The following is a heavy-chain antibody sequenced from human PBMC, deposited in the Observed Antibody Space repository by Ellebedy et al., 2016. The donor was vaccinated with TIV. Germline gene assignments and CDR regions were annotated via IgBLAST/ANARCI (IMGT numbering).Heavy chain of an antibody. CDR1: RFTFSSYS. D-gene: IGHD1-26*01. J-gene: IGHJ6*02. Sequence: PGGSLRLSCAASRFTFSSYSMNWVRQAPGKGLEWVSSISGSGGNIYYADSVKGRFTISRDNSNNTLYLQMNSLRAEDTAVYYCAKDQVVGHSSSYYAMDVWGQGTTVTVSS. CDR2: ISGSGGNI. CDR3: AKDQVVGHSSSYYAMDV. V-gene: IGHV3-23*01.